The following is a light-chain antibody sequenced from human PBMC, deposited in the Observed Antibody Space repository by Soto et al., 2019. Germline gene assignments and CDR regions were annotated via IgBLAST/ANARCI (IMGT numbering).Light chain of an antibody. CDR2: GAS. J-gene: IGKJ1*01. CDR3: QRYGSSPPT. CDR1: QSVSTSY. Sequence: EIVLTQSPGTLCLSPGERATLSCRASQSVSTSYLAWYQQKPGQAPRLLIYGASSRATGIPDRFRGSGSGADFTLTISRLEPEDFAVYYCQRYGSSPPTFGQGTKVDIK. V-gene: IGKV3-20*01.